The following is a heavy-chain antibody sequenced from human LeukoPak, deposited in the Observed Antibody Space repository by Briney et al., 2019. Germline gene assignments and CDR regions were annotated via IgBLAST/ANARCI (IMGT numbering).Heavy chain of an antibody. CDR1: GGSISSGSYY. D-gene: IGHD5-24*01. J-gene: IGHJ4*02. CDR2: IYTSGST. V-gene: IGHV4-61*02. CDR3: ASEMAPRFEAFDY. Sequence: PSQTLSLTCTVSGGSISSGSYYWSWIRQPGGKGLEWIGRIYTSGSTNYNPSLKSRVTISVDTSKNQFSLKLSSVTAADTAVYYCASEMAPRFEAFDYWGQGTLVTVSS.